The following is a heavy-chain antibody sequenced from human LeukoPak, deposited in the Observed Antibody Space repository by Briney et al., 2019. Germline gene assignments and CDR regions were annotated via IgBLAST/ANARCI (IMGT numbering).Heavy chain of an antibody. CDR3: ARAIGAWEKSVGAFHI. Sequence: SQTLSLTCAISGDSVSSNSGTWNWIRQSPSRGLEWLGRTYYRSKWYNDYVVSVKSRITINADTSKNQFSLRLNSVTPEDTAVYYCARAIGAWEKSVGAFHIWGQGTMVTVSS. V-gene: IGHV6-1*01. D-gene: IGHD3-3*01. CDR1: GDSVSSNSGT. CDR2: TYYRSKWYN. J-gene: IGHJ3*02.